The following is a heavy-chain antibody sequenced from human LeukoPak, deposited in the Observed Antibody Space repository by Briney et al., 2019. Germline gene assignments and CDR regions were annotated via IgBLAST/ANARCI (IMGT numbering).Heavy chain of an antibody. Sequence: GGSLRLSCAASGFTFSSNWMHWVRQAPGKGLVWVSRINEDGSTTNYADSVKGRSTIFRDNAKNTLYLQMNSLRAEDTAVYYCVRDLGGRPGHWGKGPLVTVSS. CDR3: VRDLGGRPGH. D-gene: IGHD1-26*01. CDR1: GFTFSSNW. V-gene: IGHV3-74*01. CDR2: INEDGSTT. J-gene: IGHJ4*02.